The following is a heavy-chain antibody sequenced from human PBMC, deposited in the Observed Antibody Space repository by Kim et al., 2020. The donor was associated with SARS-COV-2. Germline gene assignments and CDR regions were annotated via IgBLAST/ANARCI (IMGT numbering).Heavy chain of an antibody. J-gene: IGHJ6*02. Sequence: GGSLRLSCAASGFTFSSYGMHWVRQAPGKGLEWVAVIWYDGSNKYYADSVKGRFTISRDNSKNTLYLQMNSLRAEDTAVYYCARGGQRLLWFGEEVTPYYYYGMDVWGQGTTVTVSS. V-gene: IGHV3-33*01. CDR1: GFTFSSYG. CDR2: IWYDGSNK. D-gene: IGHD3-10*01. CDR3: ARGGQRLLWFGEEVTPYYYYGMDV.